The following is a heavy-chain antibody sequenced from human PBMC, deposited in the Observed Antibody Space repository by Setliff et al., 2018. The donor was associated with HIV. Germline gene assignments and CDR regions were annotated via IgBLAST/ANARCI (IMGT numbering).Heavy chain of an antibody. CDR2: INPDGSHR. D-gene: IGHD3-16*01. J-gene: IGHJ4*02. CDR1: GFTFTISW. Sequence: GGSLRLSCAASGFTFTISWMNWVRQAPGKGLEWVANINPDGSHRDCVDSVKGRFTISRDNAKNSLYLQMNSLRAEDTAVYYCARDRAYASFDYWGQGALVTVSS. V-gene: IGHV3-7*03. CDR3: ARDRAYASFDY.